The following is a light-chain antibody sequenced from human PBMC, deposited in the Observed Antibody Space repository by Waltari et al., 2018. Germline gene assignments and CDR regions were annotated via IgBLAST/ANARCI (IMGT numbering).Light chain of an antibody. CDR2: WAS. V-gene: IGKV4-1*01. Sequence: DIVMTQSPDSLTVSLGERATINCKSSQSVLYSSNNKNNLAWYQQKPGQPPKPRIYWASIRESGVPDRFSGSGSGTDFTLTISSLQAEDVAVYYCQHYHSIPFAFGPGTKVDIK. J-gene: IGKJ3*01. CDR3: QHYHSIPFA. CDR1: QSVLYSSNNKNN.